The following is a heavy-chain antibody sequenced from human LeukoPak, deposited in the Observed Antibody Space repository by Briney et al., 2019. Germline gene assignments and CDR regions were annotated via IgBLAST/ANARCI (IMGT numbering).Heavy chain of an antibody. CDR2: IYHSGST. Sequence: PSETLSLTCTFSGYSISSGYYWGWIRQPPGKGLEWIGGIYHSGSTYYNPSLKSRVTISVDTSKNQFSLKLSSVTAADTAVYYCARSGYYYGSGSYWFDPWGQGTLVTVSS. CDR1: GYSISSGYY. V-gene: IGHV4-38-2*02. D-gene: IGHD3-10*01. CDR3: ARSGYYYGSGSYWFDP. J-gene: IGHJ5*02.